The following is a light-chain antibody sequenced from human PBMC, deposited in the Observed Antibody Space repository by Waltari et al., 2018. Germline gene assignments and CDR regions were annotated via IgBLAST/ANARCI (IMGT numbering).Light chain of an antibody. CDR1: QSVSSSY. CDR2: GAS. Sequence: EIVLTQSPGTLSLSPRERATLSCRPCQSVSSSYLAWYQHKPGQAPRILSYGASSRATGIPDRFSGSGSGKDFTLTISRLEPEDFAVYYCQQYGSSPLTFGGGTKVEIK. CDR3: QQYGSSPLT. V-gene: IGKV3-20*01. J-gene: IGKJ4*01.